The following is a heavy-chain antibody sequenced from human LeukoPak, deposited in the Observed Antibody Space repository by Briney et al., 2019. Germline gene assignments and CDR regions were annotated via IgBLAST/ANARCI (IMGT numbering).Heavy chain of an antibody. V-gene: IGHV3-7*04. D-gene: IGHD2-2*01. J-gene: IGHJ3*02. CDR2: IKQDGSEK. CDR3: ARGYCSSTSCYASAFDI. Sequence: PGGSLRLSCAASGFTFSSYWMSWVRQAPGKGLEWVANIKQDGSEKYYVDSVKGRFTISRDNAKNSLYLQINSLRAEDTAVYYCARGYCSSTSCYASAFDIWGQGTMVTVSS. CDR1: GFTFSSYW.